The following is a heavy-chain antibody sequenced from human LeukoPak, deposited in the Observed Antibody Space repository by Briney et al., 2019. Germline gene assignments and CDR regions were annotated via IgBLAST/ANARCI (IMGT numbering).Heavy chain of an antibody. Sequence: GGSLRLSCAASGFTFSSYGMHWVRQAPGKGLEWVAFIRYDGSNKYYADSVKGRFTISRDNSKNTLYLQMNSLRAEDTAVYYCAKDLIAAAATLNWFDPWGQGTLVTVSS. CDR2: IRYDGSNK. J-gene: IGHJ5*02. CDR1: GFTFSSYG. D-gene: IGHD6-13*01. CDR3: AKDLIAAAATLNWFDP. V-gene: IGHV3-30*02.